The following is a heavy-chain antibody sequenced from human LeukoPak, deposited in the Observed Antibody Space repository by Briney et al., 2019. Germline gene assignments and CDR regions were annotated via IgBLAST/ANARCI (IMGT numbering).Heavy chain of an antibody. Sequence: GRSLRLSCTASGFTFGDYAMSWFRQAPGKGLEWVGFIRSKAYGGTTEYAASVKGRFTISRDDSKSIAYLQMNSLKTEDTAVYYCTTDYSNYYYYYMDVRGKGTTVTVPS. CDR3: TTDYSNYYYYYMDV. V-gene: IGHV3-49*03. CDR2: IRSKAYGGTT. CDR1: GFTFGDYA. D-gene: IGHD4-11*01. J-gene: IGHJ6*03.